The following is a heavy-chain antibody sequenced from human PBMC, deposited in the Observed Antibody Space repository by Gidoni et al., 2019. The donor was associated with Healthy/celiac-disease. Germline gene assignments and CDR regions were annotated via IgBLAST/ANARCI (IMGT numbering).Heavy chain of an antibody. V-gene: IGHV4-59*01. Sequence: QVQLQESGPGLVKPSETLSLTCTVSGGSISSYYWSWIRQPPGKGLEWIGYIYYSGSTNYNPSLKSRVTISVDTSKNQFSLKLSSVTAADTAVYYCARVYADYGSGSYYNFDYWGQGTLVTVSS. D-gene: IGHD3-10*01. CDR2: IYYSGST. CDR1: GGSISSYY. J-gene: IGHJ4*02. CDR3: ARVYADYGSGSYYNFDY.